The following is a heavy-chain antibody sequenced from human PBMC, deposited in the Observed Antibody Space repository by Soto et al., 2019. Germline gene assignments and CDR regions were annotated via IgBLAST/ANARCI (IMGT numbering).Heavy chain of an antibody. CDR2: ISSSSSTI. D-gene: IGHD4-17*01. Sequence: EVQLVESGGGLVQPGGSLRLSCAASGFTFSSYSMNWVRQAPGKGLEWVSYISSSSSTIYYADSVKGRFTISRDNAKNSLYLQMNSLRDEDTAVYYCARDKSADYGNYFAYFDYWGQGTLVTVSS. V-gene: IGHV3-48*02. J-gene: IGHJ4*02. CDR1: GFTFSSYS. CDR3: ARDKSADYGNYFAYFDY.